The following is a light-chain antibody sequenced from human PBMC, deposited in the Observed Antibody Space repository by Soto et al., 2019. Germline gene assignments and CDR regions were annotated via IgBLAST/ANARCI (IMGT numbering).Light chain of an antibody. CDR1: SSDVGGYNY. V-gene: IGLV2-14*01. CDR2: EVS. J-gene: IGLJ3*02. CDR3: RSNTSSRTRG. Sequence: QSALTQPASVSGSPGQSITISCTGTSSDVGGYNYVSWYQQHPGKAPKLMIYEVSNRPSGVSNRFSGSKSGNTASLTISGPPAEGEAGYYRRSNTSSRTRGFGGGTKLTVL.